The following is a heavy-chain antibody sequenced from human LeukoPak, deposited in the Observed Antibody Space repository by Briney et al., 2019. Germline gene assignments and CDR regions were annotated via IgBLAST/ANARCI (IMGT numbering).Heavy chain of an antibody. V-gene: IGHV1-2*06. D-gene: IGHD6-19*01. CDR3: AGGAYSSGWLFGY. CDR1: GYTFTGYY. Sequence: ASVKVSCKASGYTFTGYYMHWVRQAPGQGLEWMGRINPNSGGTNYAQKFQGRVTMTRDTSISTAYMELSRLRSDDTAVYYCAGGAYSSGWLFGYWGQGTLVTVSS. J-gene: IGHJ4*02. CDR2: INPNSGGT.